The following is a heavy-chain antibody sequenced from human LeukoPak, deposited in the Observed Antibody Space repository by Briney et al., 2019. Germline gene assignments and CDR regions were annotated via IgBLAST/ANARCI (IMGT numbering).Heavy chain of an antibody. CDR2: IKTDGSTT. D-gene: IGHD6-13*01. J-gene: IGHJ4*02. Sequence: GGSLRLSCAASGFTFSNYWMHWVRQAPGRGLVWASRIKTDGSTTSYADSVKGRFTISRDNAKNTLYLQMNSLRAEDTAVFYCVREYSSLDYWGQGTLVTVSS. CDR3: VREYSSLDY. CDR1: GFTFSNYW. V-gene: IGHV3-74*01.